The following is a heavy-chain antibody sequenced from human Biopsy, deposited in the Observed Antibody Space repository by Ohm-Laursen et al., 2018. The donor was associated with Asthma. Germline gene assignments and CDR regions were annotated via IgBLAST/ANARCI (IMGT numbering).Heavy chain of an antibody. D-gene: IGHD3-9*01. CDR3: ARTYYDFLTGQVNDAFAL. Sequence: ASVKVSCNASGYTFISYAIHWVRQAPGQRLEWMGWINAGDGNKKYSQKFQGRVTITRDTSASTAYMDLRSLRSEDTAMYYCARTYYDFLTGQVNDAFALWGQGTMVTVSS. V-gene: IGHV1-3*01. CDR2: INAGDGNK. J-gene: IGHJ3*01. CDR1: GYTFISYA.